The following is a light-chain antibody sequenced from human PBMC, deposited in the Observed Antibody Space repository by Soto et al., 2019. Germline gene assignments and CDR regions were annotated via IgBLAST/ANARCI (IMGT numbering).Light chain of an antibody. V-gene: IGKV3-20*01. CDR3: QQYGSSGT. Sequence: EIVFTQSPRTLSLSPGERATLSCRASQSVSNNYLAWYQQKPGQAPRLLIYGASNRATGIPDRFSGSGSGTDFTLTISRLEPEDFAVYYCQQYGSSGTFGQVTKV. CDR1: QSVSNNY. CDR2: GAS. J-gene: IGKJ1*01.